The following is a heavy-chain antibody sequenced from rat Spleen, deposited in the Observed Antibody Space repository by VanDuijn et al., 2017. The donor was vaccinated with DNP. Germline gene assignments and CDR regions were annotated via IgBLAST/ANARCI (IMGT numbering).Heavy chain of an antibody. CDR2: ISYSGRT. CDR1: GYSITSNY. V-gene: IGHV3-1*01. CDR3: ARWTRYFDY. Sequence: VQLKESGSGLVKPSQSLSLTCSVTGYSITSNYWGWIRQFPGNKMEYIGHISYSGRTDYNPSLKSRISTTRDTSRNHFFLHLISVTTEDTATYYCARWTRYFDYWGQGVMVTVSS. J-gene: IGHJ2*01. D-gene: IGHD1-7*01.